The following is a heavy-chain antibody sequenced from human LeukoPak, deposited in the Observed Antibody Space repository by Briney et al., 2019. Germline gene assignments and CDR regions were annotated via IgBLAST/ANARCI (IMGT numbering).Heavy chain of an antibody. CDR3: ASCIKVSRSFDS. V-gene: IGHV4-31*03. J-gene: IGHJ4*02. CDR2: IYYSGST. CDR1: GGSISSGGYF. Sequence: SETLSLTCTVSGGSISSGGYFWSWSRRYPGKGLEWIGDIYYSGSTSYNPSLKSRLTISVDTSQNQFHLRLTSVTAADTAVYYCASCIKVSRSFDSWGQGTLITVSS. D-gene: IGHD1-14*01.